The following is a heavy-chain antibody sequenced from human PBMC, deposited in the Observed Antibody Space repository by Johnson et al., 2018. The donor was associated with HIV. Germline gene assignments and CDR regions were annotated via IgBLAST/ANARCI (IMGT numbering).Heavy chain of an antibody. J-gene: IGHJ3*02. CDR2: IRGCVGST. CDR1: GFTFSSYA. CDR3: AKCDSLYLALWGAFDI. D-gene: IGHD2-21*02. V-gene: IGHV3-23*04. Sequence: VQLVESGGGLVQPGGSLRLSCAASGFTFSSYAMSWVRQAPGKGLEWVYAIRGCVGSTSYADFVKGRFTLSRDNSKNTLYLQMNSLRAEDTAVYYCAKCDSLYLALWGAFDIWGQGTMVTVSS.